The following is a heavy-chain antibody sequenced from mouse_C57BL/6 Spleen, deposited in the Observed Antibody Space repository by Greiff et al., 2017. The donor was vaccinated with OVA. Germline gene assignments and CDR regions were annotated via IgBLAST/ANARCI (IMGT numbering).Heavy chain of an antibody. J-gene: IGHJ1*03. CDR1: GFTFSNYW. V-gene: IGHV6-3*01. CDR3: TEDGSSPYWYFDV. Sequence: DVKLQESGGGLVQPGGSMKLSCVASGFTFSNYWMNWVRQSPEKGLEWVAQIRLKSDNYATHYAESVKGRFTISRDDSKSSVYLQMNNLRAEDTGIYYCTEDGSSPYWYFDVWGTGTTVTVSS. D-gene: IGHD1-1*01. CDR2: IRLKSDNYAT.